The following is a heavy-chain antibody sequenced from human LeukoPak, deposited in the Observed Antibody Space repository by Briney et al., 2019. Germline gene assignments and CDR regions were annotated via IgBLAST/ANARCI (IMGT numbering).Heavy chain of an antibody. D-gene: IGHD3-22*01. J-gene: IGHJ3*02. CDR2: ISGSGGST. CDR1: GFTFNSYA. V-gene: IGHV3-23*01. Sequence: QPGGSLRLSCAASGFTFNSYAMSWVRQAPGKGLEWVSAISGSGGSTYYADSVKGRFTISRDNSKNTLYLQMNSLRAEDTAVYYCAKCYYDSSGYYCGAFDIWGQGTMVTVSS. CDR3: AKCYYDSSGYYCGAFDI.